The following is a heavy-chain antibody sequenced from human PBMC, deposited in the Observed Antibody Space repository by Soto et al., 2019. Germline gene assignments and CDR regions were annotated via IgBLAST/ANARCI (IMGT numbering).Heavy chain of an antibody. V-gene: IGHV3-23*01. D-gene: IGHD6-19*01. Sequence: QLGGSLRLSCAASGFTFSSYAMNWVRQAPVKGLEWVSVISGSGDSTYYADSVKGRFTISRDNSKNTLYLQMNSLRAEDTAVYYCARRSSGWYFDYWGQGTLVTVSS. CDR3: ARRSSGWYFDY. CDR1: GFTFSSYA. CDR2: ISGSGDST. J-gene: IGHJ4*02.